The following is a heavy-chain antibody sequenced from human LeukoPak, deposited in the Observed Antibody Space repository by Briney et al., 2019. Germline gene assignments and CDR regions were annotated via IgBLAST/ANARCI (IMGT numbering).Heavy chain of an antibody. CDR1: GGTFSRYA. CDR3: ARGSRKYYYDSSGC. V-gene: IGHV1-69*13. D-gene: IGHD3-22*01. Sequence: SVKVSCKASGGTFSRYAISWVRQAPGQGLEWMGGIIPIFGTANYAQKFQGRVTITADESTSTAYMELSSLRSEDTAVYYCARGSRKYYYDSSGCWGQGTLVTVSS. CDR2: IIPIFGTA. J-gene: IGHJ4*02.